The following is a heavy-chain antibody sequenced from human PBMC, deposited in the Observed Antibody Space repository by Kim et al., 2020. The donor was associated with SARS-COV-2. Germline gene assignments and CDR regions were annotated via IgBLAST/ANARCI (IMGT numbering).Heavy chain of an antibody. J-gene: IGHJ3*02. D-gene: IGHD3-22*01. CDR1: GFTFSSYG. V-gene: IGHV3-33*08. CDR2: IWYDGSNK. Sequence: GGSLRLSCAASGFTFSSYGMHWVRQAPGKGLEWVAVIWYDGSNKYYADSVKGRFTISRDNSKNTLYLQMNSLRAEDTAVYYCARISTYYYDSSGITPHAFDIWGQGTMVTVSS. CDR3: ARISTYYYDSSGITPHAFDI.